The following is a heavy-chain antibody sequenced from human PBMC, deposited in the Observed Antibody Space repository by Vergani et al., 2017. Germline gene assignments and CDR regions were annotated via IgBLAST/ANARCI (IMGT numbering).Heavy chain of an antibody. Sequence: QVTLRESGPALVRPTQTLTLTCTFSGFSLTTPGMCVSWIRQPPGKALEWLALIDWNDNKYFNTSLKTRLTISKDASKNQVVLTMTNMDPVDTATYYCARIRRRGRSGYDIFDFWGQGILVTVAS. J-gene: IGHJ4*02. V-gene: IGHV2-70*01. CDR3: ARIRRRGRSGYDIFDF. CDR2: IDWNDNK. D-gene: IGHD5-12*01. CDR1: GFSLTTPGMC.